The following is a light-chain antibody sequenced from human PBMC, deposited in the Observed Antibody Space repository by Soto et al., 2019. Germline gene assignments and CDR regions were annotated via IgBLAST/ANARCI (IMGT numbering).Light chain of an antibody. J-gene: IGLJ1*01. V-gene: IGLV2-8*01. CDR2: EVS. CDR1: SSDVGGYKF. Sequence: QSVLTQPPSASGSPGQSVTISCTGTSSDVGGYKFVSWYQQHPGKAPKLIIYEVSQRPSGVPDRFSASKSGDTASLTVSGLRAEDEADYYCSSYTSSSTLVFGTGTKVTV. CDR3: SSYTSSSTLV.